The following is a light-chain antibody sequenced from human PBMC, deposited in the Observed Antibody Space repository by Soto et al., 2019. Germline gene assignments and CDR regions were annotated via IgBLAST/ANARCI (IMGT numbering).Light chain of an antibody. J-gene: IGKJ4*01. Sequence: EIVMTQSPATLSVSPGERATLSCRASQSVSTNLAWYQRKPGQGPRLLIFGASTRAIGIPARFSGSGSGTDFTLTISSLQSEDFAVYYCQHYNELPLTFGGGTKVEIK. CDR2: GAS. CDR1: QSVSTN. CDR3: QHYNELPLT. V-gene: IGKV3-15*01.